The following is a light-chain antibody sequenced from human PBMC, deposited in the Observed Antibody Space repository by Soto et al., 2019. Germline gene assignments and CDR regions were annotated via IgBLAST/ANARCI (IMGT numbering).Light chain of an antibody. Sequence: EIVLTQSPGTLSLSPGEGATLSCRASQSVSSNYLAWYQKKPGQAPRLLIYGASSRAAGIPGKFSGSGSGTVFTLTISRLEPEDFAVYFCQHYDSSPTFGLGTRLEIK. V-gene: IGKV3-20*01. J-gene: IGKJ2*01. CDR3: QHYDSSPT. CDR1: QSVSSNY. CDR2: GAS.